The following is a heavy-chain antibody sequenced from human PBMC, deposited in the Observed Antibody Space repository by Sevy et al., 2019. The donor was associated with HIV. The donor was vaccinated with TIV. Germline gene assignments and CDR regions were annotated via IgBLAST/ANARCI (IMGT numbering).Heavy chain of an antibody. CDR3: AREGCTKPHDY. V-gene: IGHV3-23*01. J-gene: IGHJ4*02. CDR1: GFTFSKYS. CDR2: LSFGCDEI. Sequence: GGSLRLSCAASGFTFSKYSMSWVRQPPGKGLEWVSTLSFGCDEINYADSVKGRFTNSRDNSKSSVYLQMNNLRPEDTDVYYCAREGCTKPHDYWGQGTMVTVSS. D-gene: IGHD2-8*01.